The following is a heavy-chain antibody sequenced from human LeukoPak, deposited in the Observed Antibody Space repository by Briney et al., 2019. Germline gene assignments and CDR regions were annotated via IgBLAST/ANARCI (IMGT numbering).Heavy chain of an antibody. CDR3: AGSTVTRLAEYFQH. D-gene: IGHD4-17*01. CDR1: GGTFSSYA. V-gene: IGHV1-69*13. Sequence: ASVKVSCKASGGTFSSYAISWVRRAPGQGLEWMGGIIPIFGTANYAQKFQGRVTITADGSTSTAYMELSSLRSEDTAVYYCAGSTVTRLAEYFQHWSQGTLVTVSS. CDR2: IIPIFGTA. J-gene: IGHJ1*01.